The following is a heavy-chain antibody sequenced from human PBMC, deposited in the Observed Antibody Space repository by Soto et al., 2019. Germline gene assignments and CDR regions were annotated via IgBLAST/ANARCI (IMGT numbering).Heavy chain of an antibody. CDR1: GYTYITYD. CDR3: TRTPRGAGSFAY. D-gene: IGHD2-15*01. V-gene: IGHV1-18*01. CDR2: ISAYSGDK. J-gene: IGHJ4*02. Sequence: ASVKVSCKASGYTYITYDISWVRQAPGQGLEWLGWISAYSGDKKYAQNLQGRVTLTTDTSTATAYMELRSLRSDDTAVYYCTRTPRGAGSFAYWGWGTLVPVSS.